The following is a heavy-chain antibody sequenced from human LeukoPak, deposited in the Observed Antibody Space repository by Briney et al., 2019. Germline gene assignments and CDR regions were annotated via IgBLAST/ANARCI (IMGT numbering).Heavy chain of an antibody. CDR3: AKDMRVLAGALYVFDI. D-gene: IGHD2-8*02. CDR1: GFTFSSYG. CDR2: ISYDGSNK. Sequence: GGSLRLSCAASGFTFSSYGMHWVRQAPGKGLEWVAFISYDGSNKYYADSVKGRFNISRDNSKNTLYLQMNSLRAEDTAVYFCAKDMRVLAGALYVFDIWGQGTMVSVSS. V-gene: IGHV3-30*18. J-gene: IGHJ3*02.